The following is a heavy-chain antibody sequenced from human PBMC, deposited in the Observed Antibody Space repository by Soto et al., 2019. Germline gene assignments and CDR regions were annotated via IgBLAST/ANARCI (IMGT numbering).Heavy chain of an antibody. CDR2: INPSGGST. D-gene: IGHD5-18*01. V-gene: IGHV1-46*01. CDR3: ARDVDTAMVTTPGWFDP. Sequence: ASVKVSCKASGYTFTSYYMHWVRQAPGQGLEWMGIINPSGGSTSYAQKLQGRVTMTRDTSTSTVYMELSSLRSEDTAVYYCARDVDTAMVTTPGWFDPWGQETLVNVSS. J-gene: IGHJ5*02. CDR1: GYTFTSYY.